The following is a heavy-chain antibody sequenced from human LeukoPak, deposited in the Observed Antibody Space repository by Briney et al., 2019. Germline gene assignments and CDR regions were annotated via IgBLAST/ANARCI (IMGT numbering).Heavy chain of an antibody. V-gene: IGHV1-69*13. CDR2: IIPIFGTA. CDR1: GGTFSSYA. J-gene: IGHJ4*02. Sequence: SVKVSCKASGGTFSSYAISWVRQAPGQGLEWMGGIIPIFGTANYAQKFQGRVTITADESTSTAYMELSSLRSEDTAVYYCASLHPTDYSSSWSADYWGQGTLVTVSS. CDR3: ASLHPTDYSSSWSADY. D-gene: IGHD6-13*01.